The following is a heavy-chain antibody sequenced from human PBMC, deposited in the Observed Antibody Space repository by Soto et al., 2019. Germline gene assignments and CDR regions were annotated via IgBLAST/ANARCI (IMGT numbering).Heavy chain of an antibody. J-gene: IGHJ5*02. CDR2: INPTDGTT. CDR3: ARGLASSLWWFDP. CDR1: GYTFTSYH. D-gene: IGHD2-21*01. V-gene: IGHV1-46*01. Sequence: QVQLVQSGAEVKKLGASVNVSCEASGYTFTSYHRHWVRQAPGQGIAWMGIINPTDGTTTYAQKFQGRVTMTRDTSTRTIYMELSSRRSEDTAVYYCARGLASSLWWFDPWGQGTLVTVSS.